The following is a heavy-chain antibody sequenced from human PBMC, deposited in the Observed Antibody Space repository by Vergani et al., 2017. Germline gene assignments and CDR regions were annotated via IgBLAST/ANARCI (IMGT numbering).Heavy chain of an antibody. D-gene: IGHD6-25*01. J-gene: IGHJ4*02. CDR2: INHSGST. Sequence: QVQLQQLGAGLLKPSETLSLTCAVYGGSFSGYYWSWIRQPPGKGLEWIGEINHSGSTNYNPSLKSRVTISVDTSKNQFSLKLSAVAAADAAVYYCARRRLRPGAYYFDYWGQGTLVTVSS. CDR3: ARRRLRPGAYYFDY. CDR1: GGSFSGYY. V-gene: IGHV4-34*01.